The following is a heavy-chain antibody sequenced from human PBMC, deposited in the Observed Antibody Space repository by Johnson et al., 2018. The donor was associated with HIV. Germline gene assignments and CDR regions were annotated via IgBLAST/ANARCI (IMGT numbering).Heavy chain of an antibody. V-gene: IGHV3-30*03. D-gene: IGHD5-12*01. CDR1: GFTFSSYG. CDR3: ARARAGSGYYGGLGNAFDT. CDR2: ISYDGNIK. Sequence: QVQLVESGGGVVQPGRSLRLSCAASGFTFSSYGMHWVRQAPGKGLEWVAVISYDGNIKFYADYVKGRFTISRDNSKNTLYLQINSMRAEDTALYYCARARAGSGYYGGLGNAFDTWGQGTMVTVSS. J-gene: IGHJ3*02.